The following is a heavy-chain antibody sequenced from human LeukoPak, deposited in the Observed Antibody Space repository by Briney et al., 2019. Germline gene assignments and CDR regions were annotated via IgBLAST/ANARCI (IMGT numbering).Heavy chain of an antibody. V-gene: IGHV3-23*01. CDR1: GFTFNNYA. CDR2: ISGGGRNT. D-gene: IGHD2-2*03. J-gene: IGHJ4*02. CDR3: AKGGYCSTSSCRKRFDY. Sequence: PGGSLRLSCTASGFTFNNYAMSWVRQAPGKGLEWVSTISGGGRNTYYADSVKGRFTISRDNSKNTLYLQLNSPRAEDTAVYYCAKGGYCSTSSCRKRFDYWGQGTLVTVSS.